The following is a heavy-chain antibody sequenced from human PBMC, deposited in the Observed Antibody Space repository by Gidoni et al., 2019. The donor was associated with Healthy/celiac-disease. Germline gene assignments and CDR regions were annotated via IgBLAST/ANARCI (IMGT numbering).Heavy chain of an antibody. J-gene: IGHJ4*02. V-gene: IGHV4-34*01. Sequence: QVQLQQWGAGLLKPSETLSLTCAVYGWSSSGYYGSWIRQPPGKGLEWIGEINHSGSTNYNPSLKSRVTISVETSKNQFSLKLSSVTAADTAVYYCARALLWFGESVDYWGQGTLVTVSS. CDR2: INHSGST. D-gene: IGHD3-10*01. CDR3: ARALLWFGESVDY. CDR1: GWSSSGYY.